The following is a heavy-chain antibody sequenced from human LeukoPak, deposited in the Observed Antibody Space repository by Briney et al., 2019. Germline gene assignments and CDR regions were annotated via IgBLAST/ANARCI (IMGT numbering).Heavy chain of an antibody. Sequence: GASVKVSCKASGGTFSSYAISWVRRAPGQGLEWMGGIIPIFGTANYAQKFQGRVTITADESTSTAYMELSSLRSEDTAVYYCARPALYYYDSSGYTLDYWGQGTLVTVSS. V-gene: IGHV1-69*13. CDR3: ARPALYYYDSSGYTLDY. D-gene: IGHD3-22*01. CDR2: IIPIFGTA. J-gene: IGHJ4*02. CDR1: GGTFSSYA.